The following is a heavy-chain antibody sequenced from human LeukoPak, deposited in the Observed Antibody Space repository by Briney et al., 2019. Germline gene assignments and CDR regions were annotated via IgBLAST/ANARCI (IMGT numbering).Heavy chain of an antibody. D-gene: IGHD2-2*03. V-gene: IGHV4-4*02. J-gene: IGHJ2*01. CDR1: GGSISSSNW. Sequence: SETLSLTCAVSGGSISSSNWWSWVRQPPGKGLEWIGEIYHSGSTNYNPSLKSRVTISVDKSKNQFSLKLSSVTAADTAVYYCARGVGYCSSTSCYAVDLWGRGTLVTVSS. CDR3: ARGVGYCSSTSCYAVDL. CDR2: IYHSGST.